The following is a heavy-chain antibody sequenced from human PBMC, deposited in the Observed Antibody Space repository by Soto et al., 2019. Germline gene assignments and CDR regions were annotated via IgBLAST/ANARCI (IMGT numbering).Heavy chain of an antibody. J-gene: IGHJ5*02. V-gene: IGHV4-31*03. D-gene: IGHD2-21*01. CDR1: GGSISSGGYY. CDR2: IYYSGST. Sequence: QVQLQESGPGLVKPSQTLSLTCTVSGGSISSGGYYWSWLRQHPGKGLEWIGYIYYSGSTYYNPSLKSRVTISVDTSKNQFSLKLSSVTAADTAVYYCARSAEGFNVFYNWFDPWGQGTLVTVSS. CDR3: ARSAEGFNVFYNWFDP.